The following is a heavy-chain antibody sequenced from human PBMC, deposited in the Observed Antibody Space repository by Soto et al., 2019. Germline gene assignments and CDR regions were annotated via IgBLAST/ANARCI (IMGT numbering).Heavy chain of an antibody. CDR2: IVVASGQT. CDR3: SADRPDIGVGWWV. D-gene: IGHD2-15*01. V-gene: IGHV1-58*02. CDR1: GSGFISSG. Sequence: ASVKVSCKASGSGFISSGIQWVRQAHGQRLEWIGWIVVASGQTNYAQNFRGRVAITRDTSTATAYIELTGLTSEDTAVYSCSADRPDIGVGWWVWGQGTTVTVSS. J-gene: IGHJ6*02.